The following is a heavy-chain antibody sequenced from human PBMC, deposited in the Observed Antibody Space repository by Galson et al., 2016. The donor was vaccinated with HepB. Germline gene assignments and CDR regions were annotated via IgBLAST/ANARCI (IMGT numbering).Heavy chain of an antibody. J-gene: IGHJ4*02. CDR1: GLRFSSYG. V-gene: IGHV3-30*18. CDR2: ISHDGRKK. Sequence: SLRLSCAASGLRFSSYGMHWVRQAPGRGLEWVAVISHDGRKKYYGDSVQGRFTISRDNSKNTLYLQMNSLRAEDTAVYYCAKAKLWFGELLPGDWGQGTLGIVSS. CDR3: AKAKLWFGELLPGD. D-gene: IGHD3-10*01.